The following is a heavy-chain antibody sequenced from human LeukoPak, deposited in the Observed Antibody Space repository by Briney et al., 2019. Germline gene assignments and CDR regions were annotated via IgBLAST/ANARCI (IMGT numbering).Heavy chain of an antibody. Sequence: SVKVSCKASGGTFSSYAISWVRQAPGQGLEWMGGIIPIFGTANYAQKFQGRVTITADESTSTAYMELGSLRSEDTAVYYCARGNPDIVVVPAAISYNYYGMDVWGQGTTVTVSS. CDR1: GGTFSSYA. CDR2: IIPIFGTA. J-gene: IGHJ6*02. D-gene: IGHD2-2*01. CDR3: ARGNPDIVVVPAAISYNYYGMDV. V-gene: IGHV1-69*13.